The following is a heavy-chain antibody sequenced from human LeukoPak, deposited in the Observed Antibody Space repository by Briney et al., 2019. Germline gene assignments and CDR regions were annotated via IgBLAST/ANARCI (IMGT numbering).Heavy chain of an antibody. CDR2: IYTSGST. Sequence: SETLSLTCTVSGGSISSGSYYWSWIRQPAGKGLEWIGRIYTSGSTNYNPSLKSRVTISVDTSKNQFSLKLSSVTAADTALYYCARGGELLSGFYYWGQGTLVAVSS. J-gene: IGHJ4*02. D-gene: IGHD1-7*01. CDR3: ARGGELLSGFYY. V-gene: IGHV4-61*02. CDR1: GGSISSGSYY.